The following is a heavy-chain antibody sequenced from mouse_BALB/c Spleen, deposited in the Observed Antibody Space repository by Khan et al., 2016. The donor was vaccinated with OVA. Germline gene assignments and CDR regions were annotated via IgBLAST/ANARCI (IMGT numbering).Heavy chain of an antibody. Sequence: VQLQQSGAELVRPGASVKLSCKASGYTFTSYCIPWVKQSPGQGLEWIARIYPGTDNTYYNEKFTDKATLTADTHSRPAYLQLSSLQSEDSAEYFGAREEALYNFDDWGQGTTLTVSA. CDR2: IYPGTDNT. D-gene: IGHD1-3*01. CDR3: AREEALYNFDD. V-gene: IGHV1-76*01. CDR1: GYTFTSYC. J-gene: IGHJ2*01.